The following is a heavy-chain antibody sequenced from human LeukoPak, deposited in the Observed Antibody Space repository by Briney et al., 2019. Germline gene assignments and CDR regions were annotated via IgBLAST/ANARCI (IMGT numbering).Heavy chain of an antibody. CDR3: ARGRPYSGGYHLDY. CDR2: IYYSGST. CDR1: GDSTSSDRYY. V-gene: IGHV4-39*01. J-gene: IGHJ4*02. D-gene: IGHD1-26*01. Sequence: PSETLSLTCTISGDSTSSDRYYGGWVRQPPGKGLEWIGNIYYSGSTYCSPSLKSRVTMSVDTSKNQFFLKLNSVTAADTAVYYCARGRPYSGGYHLDYWGQGTLVTVSP.